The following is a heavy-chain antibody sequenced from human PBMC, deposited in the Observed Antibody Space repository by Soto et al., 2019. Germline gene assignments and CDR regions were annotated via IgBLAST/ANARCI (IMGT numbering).Heavy chain of an antibody. J-gene: IGHJ4*02. V-gene: IGHV3-23*01. D-gene: IGHD3-3*01. CDR2: ISGSGGST. CDR3: AKDRGLEWLFGYGCFDY. CDR1: GFTFSSYA. Sequence: GGSLRLSCAASGFTFSSYAMSWVRQAPGKGLEWVSAISGSGGSTYYADSVKGRFTISRDNSKNTLYLQMNSLRAEDTAVYYCAKDRGLEWLFGYGCFDYWGQGTLVTVSS.